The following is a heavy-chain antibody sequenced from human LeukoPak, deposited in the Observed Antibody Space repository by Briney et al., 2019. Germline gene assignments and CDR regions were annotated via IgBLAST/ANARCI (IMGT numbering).Heavy chain of an antibody. CDR2: IYYSGST. CDR1: GGSISSYY. Sequence: QPSETLSLTCTVSGGSISSYYWSWVRQPPGKGLEWIGYIYYSGSTNYNPSLKSRVTISVDTSKNQFSLKLSSVTAADTAVYYCARWVGSYGQDYWGQGTLVTVSS. D-gene: IGHD5-18*01. J-gene: IGHJ4*02. V-gene: IGHV4-59*01. CDR3: ARWVGSYGQDY.